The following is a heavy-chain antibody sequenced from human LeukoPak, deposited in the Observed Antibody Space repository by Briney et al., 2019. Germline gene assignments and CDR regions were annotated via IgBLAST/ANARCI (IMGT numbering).Heavy chain of an antibody. J-gene: IGHJ3*02. CDR2: INPNSGGT. CDR3: ARGFTDTIFGVVKDAFDI. CDR1: GYTFTGYY. Sequence: ASVKVSCKASGYTFTGYYMHWVRQAPGQGLEWMGRINPNSGGTNYAQKFQGRVTMTRDTSISTAYMGLSRLRSDDTAVYYCARGFTDTIFGVVKDAFDIWGQGTMVTVSS. D-gene: IGHD3-3*01. V-gene: IGHV1-2*06.